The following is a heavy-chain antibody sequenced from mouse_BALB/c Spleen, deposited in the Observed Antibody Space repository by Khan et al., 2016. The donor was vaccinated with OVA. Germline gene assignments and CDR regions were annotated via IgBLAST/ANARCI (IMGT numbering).Heavy chain of an antibody. D-gene: IGHD1-1*01. Sequence: EVQLQQSGPELVKPGASVKMSCKASGYTFTSYVMHWVKQKPRQGLEWIGYISPNSDGSKYNEKFRGKATLTSDKSSSTAYMELSSLTSCDSAVYYCLRSLFYCGSAYEGFAYWGQGTLVTVSA. CDR3: LRSLFYCGSAYEGFAY. V-gene: IGHV1S136*01. CDR1: GYTFTSYV. CDR2: ISPNSDGS. J-gene: IGHJ3*01.